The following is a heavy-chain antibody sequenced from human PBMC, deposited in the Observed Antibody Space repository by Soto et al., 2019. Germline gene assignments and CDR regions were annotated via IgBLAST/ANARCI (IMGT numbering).Heavy chain of an antibody. Sequence: SVKVSCKASGCSFSSLVISWLRQAPGQGPEWMGGINPMLGVANFAQKFQDRVTITADESTTTAYMELSSLRSEDTAVYYCARGQAQFDPWGQGHLVTVSS. CDR3: ARGQAQFDP. V-gene: IGHV1-69*10. CDR1: GCSFSSLV. J-gene: IGHJ5*02. CDR2: INPMLGVA.